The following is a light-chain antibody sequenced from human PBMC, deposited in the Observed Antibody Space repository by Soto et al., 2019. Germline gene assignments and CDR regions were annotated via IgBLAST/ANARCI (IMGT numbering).Light chain of an antibody. J-gene: IGKJ1*01. CDR2: GAS. V-gene: IGKV3-20*01. Sequence: EIVLTQSPGTLSLSPGERATLSCRASQSVSSSALAWYQQKPGQAPRLLIHGASSRATGIPDRFSGSWSGTDFTLTISSLEPEDFAVYYCQQYGSSPWTFGQGNKVDIK. CDR3: QQYGSSPWT. CDR1: QSVSSSA.